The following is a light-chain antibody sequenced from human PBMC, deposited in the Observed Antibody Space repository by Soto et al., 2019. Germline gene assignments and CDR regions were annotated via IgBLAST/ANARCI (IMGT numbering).Light chain of an antibody. CDR1: SSDIGAYNY. Sequence: SGLTQPASVSGSPGQSITISCTESSSDIGAYNYVSWFQQYPGKAPKLIISEVSNRPSGVSNRFSGSKSGTAASLTISGLQTEDEADYFCFSFTTDWTHVFGTGTKVTVL. V-gene: IGLV2-14*01. CDR2: EVS. CDR3: FSFTTDWTHV. J-gene: IGLJ1*01.